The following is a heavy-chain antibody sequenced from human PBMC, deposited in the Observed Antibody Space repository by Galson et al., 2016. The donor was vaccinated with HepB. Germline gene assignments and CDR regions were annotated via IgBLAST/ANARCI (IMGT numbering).Heavy chain of an antibody. J-gene: IGHJ4*02. D-gene: IGHD2-2*03. V-gene: IGHV4-4*02. Sequence: SETLSLTCSVSGASIRSNNWWSWVRQSPGKGLEWIGVIFHSGSVKYNPSLKSRVTLSVDKSKKQFFLNMTSVTAADTAVYFCASLDNRRGGEVWGQGTLVTVSS. CDR1: GASIRSNNW. CDR3: ASLDNRRGGEV. CDR2: IFHSGSV.